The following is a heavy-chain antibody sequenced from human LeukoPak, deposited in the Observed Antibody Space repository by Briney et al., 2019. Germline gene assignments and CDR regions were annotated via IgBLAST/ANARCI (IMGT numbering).Heavy chain of an antibody. V-gene: IGHV3-33*01. CDR1: GFGFNTYG. Sequence: GGSQRLSCAASGFGFNTYGMLWARQAPGEGMEWLAVIWYDVSNTYYADSVKGRFTISRDNSKNTLYLQTNSLRAEDTAVYYCARGGPEWPLDYWGQGTLVTVSS. CDR2: IWYDVSNT. J-gene: IGHJ4*02. CDR3: ARGGPEWPLDY. D-gene: IGHD3-3*01.